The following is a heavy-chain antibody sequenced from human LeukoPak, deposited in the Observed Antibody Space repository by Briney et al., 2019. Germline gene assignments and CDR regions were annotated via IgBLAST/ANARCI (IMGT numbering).Heavy chain of an antibody. CDR2: ISGSGGST. V-gene: IGHV3-23*01. CDR1: GFTFSSYA. Sequence: GGSLRLSCAASGFTFSSYAMSWVRQAPGKGLEWVSAISGSGGSTYYADSVKGRFTISRDNSKSTLYLQMNSLRAEDTAVYYCAKDAWRGTTVTTGFLDYWGQGTLVTVSS. CDR3: AKDAWRGTTVTTGFLDY. J-gene: IGHJ4*02. D-gene: IGHD4-17*01.